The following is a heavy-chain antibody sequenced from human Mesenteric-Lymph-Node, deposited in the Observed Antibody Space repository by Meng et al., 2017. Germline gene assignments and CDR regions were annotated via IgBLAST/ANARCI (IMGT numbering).Heavy chain of an antibody. V-gene: IGHV1-69*05. CDR2: IIPIFGTA. CDR1: GCTFSSYA. CDR3: AIGGDCSGGSCSFFDF. J-gene: IGHJ4*02. D-gene: IGHD2-15*01. Sequence: SVKVSCKASGCTFSSYAISWVRQAPGQGLEWMGGIIPIFGTANYAQKFQGRVTITTDESTSTAYMELSSLRSEDTAVYYCAIGGDCSGGSCSFFDFWGQGTLVTVSS.